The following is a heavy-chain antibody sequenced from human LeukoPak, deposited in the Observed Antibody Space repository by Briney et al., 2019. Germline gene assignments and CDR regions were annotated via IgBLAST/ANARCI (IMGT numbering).Heavy chain of an antibody. CDR2: IKDDGSMT. D-gene: IGHD6-19*01. J-gene: IGHJ4*02. Sequence: PGGYLRLSCAASGFTFSNYWMHWVRQVPGKGLVWVSRIKDDGSMTDYADSVKGRFTISRDNDKNTLYLRMDSLRAEDTAVYYCARVSSGEQWLAFDYWGQGTLVTVSS. CDR3: ARVSSGEQWLAFDY. CDR1: GFTFSNYW. V-gene: IGHV3-74*01.